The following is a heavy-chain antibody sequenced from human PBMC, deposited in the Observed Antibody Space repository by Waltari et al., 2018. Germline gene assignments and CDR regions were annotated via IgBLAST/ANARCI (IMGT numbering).Heavy chain of an antibody. CDR1: GGSISSYY. CDR3: ARGYGSGDYYYYGMDV. J-gene: IGHJ6*02. D-gene: IGHD3-10*01. Sequence: QVQLQESGPGLVKPSETLSLTCTVSGGSISSYYWSWIRQPPGKGLEWIGYIYYSESTTYNPSLKSRVTISVDTSKNQFSLKLSSVTAADTAVYYCARGYGSGDYYYYGMDVWGQGTTVTVSS. CDR2: IYYSEST. V-gene: IGHV4-59*01.